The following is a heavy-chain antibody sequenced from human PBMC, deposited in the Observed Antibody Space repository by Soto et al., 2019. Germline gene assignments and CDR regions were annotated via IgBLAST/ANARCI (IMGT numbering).Heavy chain of an antibody. CDR3: ARDRSEKKGRSSAPGGAFDI. CDR2: MNPNSGNT. CDR1: GYTFTSYD. V-gene: IGHV1-8*01. J-gene: IGHJ3*02. Sequence: ASVKVSCKASGYTFTSYDINWVRQATGQGLEWMGWMNPNSGNTGYAQKFQGRVTMTRNTSISTAYMEMSSLRSEDTAVYYCARDRSEKKGRSSAPGGAFDIWGQGTMVTVSS. D-gene: IGHD2-2*01.